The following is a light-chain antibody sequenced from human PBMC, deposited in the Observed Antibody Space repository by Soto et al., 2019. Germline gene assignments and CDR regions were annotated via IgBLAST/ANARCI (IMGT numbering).Light chain of an antibody. CDR1: QSVSRY. Sequence: EIVLTQSPGTLSLSPGERATLSCRASQSVSRYLAWYQQKPGQAPRLLIYDASTRATGISARFSGSGSGTDFTLNISSLETEEFAVYYCPQRSNWPVTFGQGTKVDVK. V-gene: IGKV3-11*01. CDR2: DAS. CDR3: PQRSNWPVT. J-gene: IGKJ1*01.